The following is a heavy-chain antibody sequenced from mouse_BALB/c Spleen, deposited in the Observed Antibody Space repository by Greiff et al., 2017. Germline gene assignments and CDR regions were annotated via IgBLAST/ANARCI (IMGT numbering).Heavy chain of an antibody. CDR3: ARGEVGRGYFDV. Sequence: QVQLKQSGPELVRPGVSVKISCKGSGYTFTDYAMHWVKQSHAKSLEWIGVISTYYGNTNYNQKFKGKATMTVDKSSSTAYMELARLTSEDSAIYYCARGEVGRGYFDVWGAGTTVTVSS. V-gene: IGHV1-67*01. CDR1: GYTFTDYA. D-gene: IGHD1-3*01. CDR2: ISTYYGNT. J-gene: IGHJ1*01.